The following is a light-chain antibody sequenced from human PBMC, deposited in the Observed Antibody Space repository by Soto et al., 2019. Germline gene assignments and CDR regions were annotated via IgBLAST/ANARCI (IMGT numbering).Light chain of an antibody. Sequence: DLVLTQSPDSLAVSLGETAAINCKSNQSLFFTSNKKNYLAWYRQKPGQPPKLIISWASSRESGVPDRFSGGGSGTDFTLTINSLQAEDVAVYYCQQYYGTPTFGQGTKVDNK. CDR2: WAS. J-gene: IGKJ1*01. CDR3: QQYYGTPT. V-gene: IGKV4-1*01. CDR1: QSLFFTSNKKNY.